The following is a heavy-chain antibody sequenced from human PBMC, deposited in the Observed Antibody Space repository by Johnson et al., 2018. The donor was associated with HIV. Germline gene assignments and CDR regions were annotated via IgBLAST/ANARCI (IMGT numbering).Heavy chain of an antibody. J-gene: IGHJ3*02. D-gene: IGHD2-2*01. CDR3: ARETGDPIVPAARDAFEM. CDR1: GFTFSSYA. Sequence: QVQLVESGGGVVQPGRSLRLSCTTSGFTFSSYAMHWVRQAPGKGLEWVAVISYDAKHKYYADSLKGRFTVSRDNSKNTLYLQMNSLRAEDTAVYYCARETGDPIVPAARDAFEMWGQGTMVTVSS. CDR2: ISYDAKHK. V-gene: IGHV3-33*05.